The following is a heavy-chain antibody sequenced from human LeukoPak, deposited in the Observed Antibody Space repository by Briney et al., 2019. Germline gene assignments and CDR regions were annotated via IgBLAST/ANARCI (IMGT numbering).Heavy chain of an antibody. CDR3: AKGSTLIYGMDV. J-gene: IGHJ6*02. Sequence: EGSLRLSCAASGFTFDDYTMHWVRQAPGKGLEWVSLISWDGGSTYYADSVKGRFTISRDNSKNSLYLQMNSLRTEDTALYYCAKGSTLIYGMDVWGQGTTVTVSS. CDR2: ISWDGGST. V-gene: IGHV3-43*01. D-gene: IGHD2/OR15-2a*01. CDR1: GFTFDDYT.